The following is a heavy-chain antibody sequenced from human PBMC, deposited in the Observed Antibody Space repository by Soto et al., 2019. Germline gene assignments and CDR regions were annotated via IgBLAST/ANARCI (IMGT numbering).Heavy chain of an antibody. V-gene: IGHV1-8*01. CDR1: GYTFTSYD. CDR3: ARRNILGGGFGLYYYYYLDV. CDR2: MNSNSGNT. D-gene: IGHD1-26*01. Sequence: QVQLVQSGAEVRKPGASVKVSCKASGYTFTSYDINWVRQATGQGLEWMGWMNSNSGNTGYAQKFQGRVNMTRNTSIRTAYMALSSLRSEDTAVYYCARRNILGGGFGLYYYYYLDVWGKGTTVTVSS. J-gene: IGHJ6*03.